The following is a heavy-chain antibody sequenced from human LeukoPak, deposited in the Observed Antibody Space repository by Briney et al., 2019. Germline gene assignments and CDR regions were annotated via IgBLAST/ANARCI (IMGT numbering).Heavy chain of an antibody. CDR2: INPNSGGT. V-gene: IGHV1-2*02. J-gene: IGHJ1*01. Sequence: ASVKVSCKASGYTFTGYYMHWVRQAPGQGLEWMGWINPNSGGTNYAQKFQGRVTMTRDTSISTAYMELSRLRSDDTAVYYCARALHVAAVFLFQHWGQGTLVTVSS. CDR3: ARALHVAAVFLFQH. CDR1: GYTFTGYY. D-gene: IGHD2-15*01.